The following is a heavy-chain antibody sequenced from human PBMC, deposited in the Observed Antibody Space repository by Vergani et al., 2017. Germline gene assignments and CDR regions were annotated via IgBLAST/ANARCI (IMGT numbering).Heavy chain of an antibody. CDR2: IYYSGST. CDR3: ARQGSSSWMWSDP. CDR1: GGSISSSSYY. Sequence: QLQLQESGPGLVKPSETLSLTCTVSGGSISSSSYYWGWIRQPPGKGLEWIGSIYYSGSTYYNPSLKSRVTISVDTSKNQFSLKLSSVTAADTAVYYCARQGSSSWMWSDPWGQGTLVTVSS. J-gene: IGHJ5*02. D-gene: IGHD6-13*01. V-gene: IGHV4-39*01.